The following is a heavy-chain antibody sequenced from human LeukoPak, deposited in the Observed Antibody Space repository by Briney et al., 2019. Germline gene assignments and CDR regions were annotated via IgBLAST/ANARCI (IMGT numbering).Heavy chain of an antibody. Sequence: PSETLSLTCAVSGGSISSSNWWSWVRQPPGKGLEWIGEIYHSGSTNYNPSLKSRVTISVDKSKNQFSLKLSSVTAADTAVYYCARHGREEYGDYDAPMRLRRGIAVDPWGQGTLVTVSS. J-gene: IGHJ5*02. V-gene: IGHV4-4*02. CDR3: ARHGREEYGDYDAPMRLRRGIAVDP. D-gene: IGHD4-17*01. CDR2: IYHSGST. CDR1: GGSISSSNW.